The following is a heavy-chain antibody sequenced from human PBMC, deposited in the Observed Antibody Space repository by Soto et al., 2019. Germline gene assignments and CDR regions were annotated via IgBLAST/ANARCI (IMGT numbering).Heavy chain of an antibody. CDR3: AHSRAYLAAAGFLRYIDY. D-gene: IGHD6-13*01. CDR2: IYWDDDK. CDR1: GFSLSTSGVG. V-gene: IGHV2-5*02. Sequence: QITLKESVPTLVKPTQTLTLTCTFSGFSLSTSGVGVGWFRQPPGKALEWLALIYWDDDKRYSPSLKSRLTITKDTSKIQVVLTMTNMDPVDTATYYCAHSRAYLAAAGFLRYIDYWGQGTLVTVSS. J-gene: IGHJ4*02.